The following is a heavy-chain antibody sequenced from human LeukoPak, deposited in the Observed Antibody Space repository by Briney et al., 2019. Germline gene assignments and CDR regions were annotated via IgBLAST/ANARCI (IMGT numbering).Heavy chain of an antibody. D-gene: IGHD4-17*01. CDR3: AKDQWYGDYAPFGMDV. V-gene: IGHV3-53*05. CDR1: GFTVSSNY. CDR2: IYSGGST. J-gene: IGHJ6*02. Sequence: GGSLRLSCAASGFTVSSNYMSWVRQAPGKGLEWVSVIYSGGSTYYADSVKGRFTISRDNSKNTLYLQMSSLRAEDTAVYYCAKDQWYGDYAPFGMDVWGQGTTVTVSS.